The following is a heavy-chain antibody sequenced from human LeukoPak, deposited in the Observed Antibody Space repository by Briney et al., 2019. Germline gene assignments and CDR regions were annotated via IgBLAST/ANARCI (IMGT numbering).Heavy chain of an antibody. Sequence: ASVKVSCKASGYIFTSYYMHWVRQAPGQGLEWMGIINPSGGSTTSPQKFQGRVTMPSDTSTSTVYMELSSLRSEDTAVYYCARGDGIAVAGTEAYWGQGTLVTVSS. V-gene: IGHV1-46*01. J-gene: IGHJ4*02. D-gene: IGHD6-19*01. CDR2: INPSGGST. CDR1: GYIFTSYY. CDR3: ARGDGIAVAGTEAY.